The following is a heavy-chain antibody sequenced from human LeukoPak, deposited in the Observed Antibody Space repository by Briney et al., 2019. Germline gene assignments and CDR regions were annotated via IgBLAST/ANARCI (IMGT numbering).Heavy chain of an antibody. CDR1: GGSISRYY. Sequence: PSETLSLTCTVSGGSISRYYWGWIRQPAGKGLEWIGRIYTSGSTNYNPSLKSRVTMSVDTSKNQFSLKLSSVTAADTAVYYCVGYCSSTSCTSGDYWGQGTLVTVSS. CDR2: IYTSGST. V-gene: IGHV4-4*07. CDR3: VGYCSSTSCTSGDY. J-gene: IGHJ4*02. D-gene: IGHD2-2*01.